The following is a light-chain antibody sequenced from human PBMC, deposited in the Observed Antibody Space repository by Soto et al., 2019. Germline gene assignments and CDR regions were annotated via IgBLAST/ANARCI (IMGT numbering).Light chain of an antibody. CDR1: QSVSSN. J-gene: IGKJ1*01. CDR2: GAS. CDR3: QQYNGRSPWT. V-gene: IGKV3-15*01. Sequence: EIVMTQSPATLSVSPGETATLYCRASQSVSSNLAWYQQKLGQAPSLLIYGASTRATGVPARFSGSGSGTEFTLTISSLQSEDFAVYHCQQYNGRSPWTFGQGTRVEIK.